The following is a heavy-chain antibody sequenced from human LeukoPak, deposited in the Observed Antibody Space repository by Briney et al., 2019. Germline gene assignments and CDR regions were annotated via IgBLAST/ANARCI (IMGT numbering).Heavy chain of an antibody. Sequence: GGSLRLSCAASGFTFSSYEMNWVRQAPGKGLEWVSYISSSGSTIYYADSVKGRFTISRDNAKNTLYLQMNSLRAEDTAVYYCARGVRIAVAGYIDYWGQGTLVTVSS. J-gene: IGHJ4*02. CDR3: ARGVRIAVAGYIDY. D-gene: IGHD6-19*01. CDR2: ISSSGSTI. V-gene: IGHV3-48*03. CDR1: GFTFSSYE.